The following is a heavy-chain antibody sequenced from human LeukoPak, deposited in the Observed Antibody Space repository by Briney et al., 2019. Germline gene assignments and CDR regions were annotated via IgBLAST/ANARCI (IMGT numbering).Heavy chain of an antibody. Sequence: PSETLSLTCTVSGGSISSGYYWGWIRQPPGKGLEWIGSIFYSGNTYYNPSLQSRVTISVDTSESQFSLRLSSVTTADTAVYYCARAPDDLLVVPAARGYYFDYWGRGTLVTVSS. D-gene: IGHD2-2*01. V-gene: IGHV4-39*01. CDR3: ARAPDDLLVVPAARGYYFDY. CDR1: GGSISSGYY. J-gene: IGHJ4*02. CDR2: IFYSGNT.